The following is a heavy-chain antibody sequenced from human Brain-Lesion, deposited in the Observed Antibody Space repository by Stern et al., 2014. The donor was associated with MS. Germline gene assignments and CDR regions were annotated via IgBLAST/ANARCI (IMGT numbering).Heavy chain of an antibody. D-gene: IGHD3-10*01. CDR2: IFSTGET. J-gene: IGHJ5*02. CDR1: GFSLSNAAMG. CDR3: PRWREFVMVGIGSAGFNDP. V-gene: IGHV2-26*01. Sequence: ESGPVLVKPTETLTLTCSVSGFSLSNAAMGVSWIRQPPGKALECLAHIFSTGETAYSTSLKSRLTIHKDTSRSHVVITLPTMDPVDTAPYYFPRWREFVMVGIGSAGFNDPWGQGTLSPSPQ.